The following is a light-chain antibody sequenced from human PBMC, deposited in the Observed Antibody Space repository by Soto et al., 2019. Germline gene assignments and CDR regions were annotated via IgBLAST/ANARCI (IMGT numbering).Light chain of an antibody. J-gene: IGKJ1*01. CDR3: QQYSSTPWT. Sequence: DIHMTQSPSTLSASVGERVTITCRASQSISMWLAWYQTKPGAAPQLLMYKASSLESGVPSRFSGSGSGTEFTLTINSLQADDFATYYCQQYSSTPWTFGQGTTVQI. CDR2: KAS. V-gene: IGKV1-5*03. CDR1: QSISMW.